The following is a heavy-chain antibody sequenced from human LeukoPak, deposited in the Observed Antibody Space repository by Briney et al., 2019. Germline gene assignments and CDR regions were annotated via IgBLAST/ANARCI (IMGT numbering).Heavy chain of an antibody. V-gene: IGHV3-48*02. D-gene: IGHD1-26*01. CDR3: ARDRVGATEGDAFDI. CDR2: ISSSGITR. J-gene: IGHJ3*02. Sequence: GGSLRLSCAASTLTFSTYSMNWVRQAPGKGLEWVSYISSSGITRYYADSVKGRFTISRDNAKNSLYLQMNSLRDEDTAVYYCARDRVGATEGDAFDIWGQGTMVTVSS. CDR1: TLTFSTYS.